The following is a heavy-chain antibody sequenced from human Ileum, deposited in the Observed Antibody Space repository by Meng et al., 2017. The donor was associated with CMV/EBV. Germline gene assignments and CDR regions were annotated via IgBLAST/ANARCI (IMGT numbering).Heavy chain of an antibody. J-gene: IGHJ4*02. V-gene: IGHV3-7*03. Sequence: GESLKISCAASGFTFSSYLVTWVRQAPGKGLHWVANIKADGNEKYYVDSVKGRFTISRDNAKNSLYLQMNSLRAEDTALYYCARRHSTAGPYFAYWGQGTLVTVSS. CDR1: GFTFSSYL. CDR2: IKADGNEK. D-gene: IGHD1-1*01. CDR3: ARRHSTAGPYFAY.